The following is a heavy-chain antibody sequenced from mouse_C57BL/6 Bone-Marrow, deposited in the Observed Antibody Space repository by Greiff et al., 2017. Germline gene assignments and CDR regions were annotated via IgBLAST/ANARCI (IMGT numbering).Heavy chain of an antibody. CDR3: AREGYYGNYAMDY. V-gene: IGHV1-81*01. J-gene: IGHJ4*01. CDR2: IYPRSGNT. CDR1: GYTFTSYG. D-gene: IGHD1-1*01. Sequence: QVQLQQSGAELARPGASVKLSCKASGYTFTSYGISWVKQRPGQGLEWIGEIYPRSGNTYYNEKFKGKATLPAAKSSSTAYMELRSLTSEDSAVYVCAREGYYGNYAMDYGGQGTSVPVSS.